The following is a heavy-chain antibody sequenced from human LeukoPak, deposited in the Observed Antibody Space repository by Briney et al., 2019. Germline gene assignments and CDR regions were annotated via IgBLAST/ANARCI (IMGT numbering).Heavy chain of an antibody. Sequence: GGSLRLSCAASGFTFSSYWMSWVRQAPGKGLEWVANIKQDGSEKYYVDSVKGRFSISRDNSKNMLYLQMNSLRAEDTAIYYCAKFVGNIMTGFNWFDHWGQGTLATVSS. J-gene: IGHJ5*02. CDR1: GFTFSSYW. CDR2: IKQDGSEK. V-gene: IGHV3-7*03. CDR3: AKFVGNIMTGFNWFDH. D-gene: IGHD2/OR15-2a*01.